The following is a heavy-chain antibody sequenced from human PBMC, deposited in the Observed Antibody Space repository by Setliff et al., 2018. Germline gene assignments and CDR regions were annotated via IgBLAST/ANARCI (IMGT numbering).Heavy chain of an antibody. CDR1: GGTFDNFA. CDR3: ARDWRHSGMSWANYFDP. CDR2: IFPKFGTA. Sequence: KVSCTASGGTFDNFAITWVRQAPGQGLEWMGRIFPKFGTANYAQKFQGRVAITADESTSTGYMEINGLTSEDTAVYYCARDWRHSGMSWANYFDPWGQGTVVTVSS. D-gene: IGHD3-10*01. J-gene: IGHJ5*02. V-gene: IGHV1-69*15.